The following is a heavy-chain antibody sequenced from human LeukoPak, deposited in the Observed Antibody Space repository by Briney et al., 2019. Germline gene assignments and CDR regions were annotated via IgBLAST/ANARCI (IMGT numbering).Heavy chain of an antibody. D-gene: IGHD2/OR15-2a*01. CDR3: AGERENTSLPDY. J-gene: IGHJ4*02. CDR1: GYTFTGYY. Sequence: ASVKVSCKASGYTFTGYYMHWVRQAPGQGLEWMGWINPNSGGTNYAQKFQGRVTMTRDTSISTAYMELSRLRSDDTAVYYCAGERENTSLPDYWGQGTLVTVSS. V-gene: IGHV1-2*02. CDR2: INPNSGGT.